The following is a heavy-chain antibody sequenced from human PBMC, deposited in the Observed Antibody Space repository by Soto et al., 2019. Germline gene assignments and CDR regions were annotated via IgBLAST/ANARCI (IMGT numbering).Heavy chain of an antibody. CDR3: ARDLNSGYDWWGVRGAFDI. V-gene: IGHV4-59*01. CDR2: IYYSGST. D-gene: IGHD5-12*01. CDR1: GGSISSYY. Sequence: SSETLSLTCTVSGGSISSYYWSWIRQPPGKGLEWIGYIYYSGSTNYNPSLKSRVTISVDTSKNQFSLKPSSVTAADTAVYYCARDLNSGYDWWGVRGAFDIWGQGTMVNVSS. J-gene: IGHJ3*02.